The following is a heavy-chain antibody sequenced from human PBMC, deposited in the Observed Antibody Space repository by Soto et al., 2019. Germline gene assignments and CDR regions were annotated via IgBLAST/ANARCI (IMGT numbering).Heavy chain of an antibody. D-gene: IGHD3-3*01. CDR3: ARSGKYDFWSGYYHGPTLEYYFDY. CDR2: IYYSGST. J-gene: IGHJ4*02. V-gene: IGHV4-59*01. CDR1: GGSISSYY. Sequence: SETLSLTCTVSGGSISSYYWSWIRQPPGKGLEWIGYIYYSGSTNYNPSLKSRVTISVDTSKNQFSLKLSSVTAADTAVYYCARSGKYDFWSGYYHGPTLEYYFDYWGQGTLVTVSS.